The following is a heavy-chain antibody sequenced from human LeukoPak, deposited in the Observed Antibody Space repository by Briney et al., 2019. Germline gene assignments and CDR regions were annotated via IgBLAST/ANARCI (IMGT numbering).Heavy chain of an antibody. Sequence: SETLSLTCAVYGGSFSGYYWSWIRQPPGKGLEWIREINHSGSTNYNPSLKSRVTISVDTSKNQFSLKLSSVTAADTAVYYCARAHVNSSFDYWGQGTLVTVSS. V-gene: IGHV4-34*01. D-gene: IGHD4-11*01. CDR3: ARAHVNSSFDY. CDR2: INHSGST. CDR1: GGSFSGYY. J-gene: IGHJ4*02.